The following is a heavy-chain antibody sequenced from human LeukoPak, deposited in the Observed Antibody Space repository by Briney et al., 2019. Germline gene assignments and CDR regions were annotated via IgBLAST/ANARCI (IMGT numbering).Heavy chain of an antibody. CDR1: GFTFSSYW. V-gene: IGHV3-7*01. J-gene: IGHJ4*02. CDR2: IKQDGSEK. Sequence: PGGSLRLSCAASGFTFSSYWMSWVRQAPGKGPEWVANIKQDGSEKYYVDSVKGRFTISRDNAKNSLYLQMNSLRAEDTAVYYCARDLPGKYCSSTSCYGNYWGQGTLVAVSS. D-gene: IGHD2-2*01. CDR3: ARDLPGKYCSSTSCYGNY.